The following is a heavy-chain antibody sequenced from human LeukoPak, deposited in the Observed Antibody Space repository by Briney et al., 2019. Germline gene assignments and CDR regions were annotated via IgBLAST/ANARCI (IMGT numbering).Heavy chain of an antibody. D-gene: IGHD6-19*01. V-gene: IGHV3-21*01. Sequence: KHGGSLLLSCAASGFTFSSYSMNWVRQAPGKGLEWVSSISSSSSYIYYADSVKGRFTISRDNAKNSLYLQMNSLRAEDTAVYYCARGLAVAGSSWFDPWGQGTLVSVSS. CDR3: ARGLAVAGSSWFDP. CDR2: ISSSSSYI. CDR1: GFTFSSYS. J-gene: IGHJ5*02.